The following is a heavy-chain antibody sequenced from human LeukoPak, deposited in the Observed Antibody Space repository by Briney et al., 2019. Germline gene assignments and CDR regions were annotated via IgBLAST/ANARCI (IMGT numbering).Heavy chain of an antibody. D-gene: IGHD5-18*01. J-gene: IGHJ4*02. CDR1: GFTFSSYA. Sequence: PGGSLRLSCAASGFTFSSYAMSWVRQAPGKGLEWVSAITASGGSTNYADSVKGRFTISRDNFKSTLYLQMNSLIADDTAVYYCAQHFSYGALDYGGQGTLVTVSS. V-gene: IGHV3-23*01. CDR3: AQHFSYGALDY. CDR2: ITASGGST.